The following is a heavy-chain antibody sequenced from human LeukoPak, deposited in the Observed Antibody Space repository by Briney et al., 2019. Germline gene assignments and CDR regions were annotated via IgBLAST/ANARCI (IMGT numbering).Heavy chain of an antibody. CDR2: ISGSGGST. Sequence: GGSLRLSCAASGFTFSSYAMSWVRQAPGKGLEWVSAISGSGGSTYYADSVKGRFTISRGNSKNTLYLQMNSPRAEDTAVYYCSKDPGDTARGLAFDIWGQRTMGTVSS. J-gene: IGHJ3*02. V-gene: IGHV3-23*01. D-gene: IGHD5-18*01. CDR3: SKDPGDTARGLAFDI. CDR1: GFTFSSYA.